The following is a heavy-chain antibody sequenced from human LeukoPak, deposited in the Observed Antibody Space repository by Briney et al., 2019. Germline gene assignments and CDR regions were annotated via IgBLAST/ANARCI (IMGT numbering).Heavy chain of an antibody. J-gene: IGHJ6*03. Sequence: GGSLRLSCAASGFTFSSYWMSWVRQAPGKGLEWVANIKQDGSEKYHVDSVKGRFTISRDNAKNSLYLQMNSLRAEDTAVYYCARDSMVTYYYYYYYMDVWGKGTTVTVSS. CDR3: ARDSMVTYYYYYYYMDV. CDR1: GFTFSSYW. V-gene: IGHV3-7*01. CDR2: IKQDGSEK. D-gene: IGHD5-18*01.